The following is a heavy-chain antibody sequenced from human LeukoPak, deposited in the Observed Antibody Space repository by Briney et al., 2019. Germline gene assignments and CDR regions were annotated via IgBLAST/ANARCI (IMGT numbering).Heavy chain of an antibody. CDR1: GGSFSGYY. CDR2: INHSGST. D-gene: IGHD1-7*01. Sequence: SETLSLTCAVYGGSFSGYYWSWIRQPPGKGLEWIGEINHSGSTNYNPSLKSRVTISVDTSKNQFSLKLSSVTAADTAVYYCARGGLNWNYWLAYAFDIWGQETMVAVSS. J-gene: IGHJ3*02. CDR3: ARGGLNWNYWLAYAFDI. V-gene: IGHV4-34*01.